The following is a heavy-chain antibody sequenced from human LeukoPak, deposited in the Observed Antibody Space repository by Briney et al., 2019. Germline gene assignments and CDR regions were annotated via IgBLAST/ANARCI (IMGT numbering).Heavy chain of an antibody. D-gene: IGHD3-3*01. CDR3: ASYKKSRYYDFWSGRAYYYYYMDV. Sequence: SETLSLTCAVYGGSFSGYYWSWIRQPPGKGLEWIGEINHSGSTNYNPSLKSRVTISVDTSKNQFSLKLSSVTAADTAVYYCASYKKSRYYDFWSGRAYYYYYMDVWGKGTTVTASS. CDR1: GGSFSGYY. J-gene: IGHJ6*03. CDR2: INHSGST. V-gene: IGHV4-34*01.